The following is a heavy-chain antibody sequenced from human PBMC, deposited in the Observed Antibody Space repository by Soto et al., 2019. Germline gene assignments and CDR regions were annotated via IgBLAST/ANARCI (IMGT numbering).Heavy chain of an antibody. CDR1: GYTFTRYG. J-gene: IGHJ5*02. CDR2: ISGYTSNT. Sequence: ASVKVSCKAPGYTFTRYGISWVRQAPGQGIEWRARISGYTSNTNYAQKVQDRVTLTTDKTTSTAHMELTSLTPDDTAVYYCARDERGSGSYFARLNWFDPWGPGTLVTVSS. D-gene: IGHD3-10*01. V-gene: IGHV1-18*01. CDR3: ARDERGSGSYFARLNWFDP.